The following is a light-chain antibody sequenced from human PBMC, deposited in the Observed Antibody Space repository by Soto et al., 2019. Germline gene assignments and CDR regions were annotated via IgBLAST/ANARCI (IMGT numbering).Light chain of an antibody. CDR1: QSVSSY. V-gene: IGKV1-39*01. J-gene: IGKJ3*01. CDR2: ETF. CDR3: QQSYSTPPFT. Sequence: DIQMTQSPSPLSASVGDRVDITCRTSQSVSSYLNWYQAKPGKAPKLLIYETFNLESGVPSRFSGSGSGTDFTLTSSSLQPEDSATYYCQQSYSTPPFTFGPGTRVDI.